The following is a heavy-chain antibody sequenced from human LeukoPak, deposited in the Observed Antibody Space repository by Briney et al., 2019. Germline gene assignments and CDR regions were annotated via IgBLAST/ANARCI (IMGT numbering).Heavy chain of an antibody. CDR1: GFPFSSYG. CDR2: IWYDGSNL. Sequence: GGSLRLSCAASGFPFSSYGMHWVRQAPGKGLEWVALIWYDGSNLYYADSVKGRFTISKDSSKNTLYLHMNSLRAEDTAVYYCARDKNYYGSGSPSLDAFDIWGQGTMVTVSS. V-gene: IGHV3-33*01. CDR3: ARDKNYYGSGSPSLDAFDI. D-gene: IGHD3-10*01. J-gene: IGHJ3*02.